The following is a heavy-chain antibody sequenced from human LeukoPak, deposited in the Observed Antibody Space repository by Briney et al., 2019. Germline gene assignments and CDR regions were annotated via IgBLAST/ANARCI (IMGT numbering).Heavy chain of an antibody. V-gene: IGHV3-23*01. J-gene: IGHJ3*02. CDR2: IRGSGVNT. CDR1: GFSFSAYA. D-gene: IGHD4-17*01. CDR3: ARDPNGDYIGAFDM. Sequence: PGGSLRLSCTASGFSFSAYAMMWVRQAPGKGPEWVSAIRGSGVNTYYADSVKGRFTISRDNSKYTLFLQMNSLRAEDSAVYYRARDPNGDYIGAFDMWGPGTMVTVSS.